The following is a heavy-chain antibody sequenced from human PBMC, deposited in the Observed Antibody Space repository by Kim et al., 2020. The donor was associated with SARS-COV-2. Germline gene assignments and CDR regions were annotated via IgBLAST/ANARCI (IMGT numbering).Heavy chain of an antibody. CDR1: GFTFTSCG. V-gene: IGHV3-23*01. Sequence: GGSLRLSCAASGFTFTSCGMSWVRQAPGKGLEWVSSISGSGGSTYYADSVKGRFTISRDNSGNMVYLQVNSLRAEDTAVYYCAKMGHRDYGDYVSRLWYFDLWGRGTLVTVSS. CDR2: ISGSGGST. J-gene: IGHJ2*01. D-gene: IGHD4-17*01. CDR3: AKMGHRDYGDYVSRLWYFDL.